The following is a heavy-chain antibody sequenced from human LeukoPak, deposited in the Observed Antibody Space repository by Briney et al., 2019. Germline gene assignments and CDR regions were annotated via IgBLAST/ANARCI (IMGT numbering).Heavy chain of an antibody. J-gene: IGHJ4*02. D-gene: IGHD3-3*02. CDR3: ARYGLSPLDY. CDR2: INPDSDDT. V-gene: IGHV1-2*06. Sequence: ASVKVSCKASGYTFTGYYMHWVRQTPRQGLEWMGRINPDSDDTDYAQKFQGRVTMTRDTSISTAYMELSSLRSDDTAVYYCARYGLSPLDYWGQGTLVTVSS. CDR1: GYTFTGYY.